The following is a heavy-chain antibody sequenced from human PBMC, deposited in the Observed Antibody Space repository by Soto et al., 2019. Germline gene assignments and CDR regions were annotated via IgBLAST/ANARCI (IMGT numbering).Heavy chain of an antibody. CDR1: GYTFTSCD. D-gene: IGHD3-3*01. J-gene: IGHJ6*02. V-gene: IGHV1-8*01. Sequence: ASSVKVSSKASGYTFTSCDINWVRQATGQGLAWMGSMNPNSGNTGYAQKFQGRVTMPRNTSISTAYMELSSLRSEDTAVYYCARGRFLEWLLYVGTRGLYYYGMDVWGQGTTVTVSS. CDR3: ARGRFLEWLLYVGTRGLYYYGMDV. CDR2: MNPNSGNT.